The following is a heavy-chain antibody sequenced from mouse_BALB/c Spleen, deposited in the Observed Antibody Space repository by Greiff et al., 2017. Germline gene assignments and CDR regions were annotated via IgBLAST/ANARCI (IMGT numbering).Heavy chain of an antibody. D-gene: IGHD3-3*01. V-gene: IGHV1-69*02. J-gene: IGHJ1*01. CDR2: IYPSDSYT. Sequence: VQLQQPGAELVRPGASVKLSCKASGYTFTSYWINWVKQRPGQGLEWIGNIYPSDSYTNYNQKFKDKATLTVDKSSSTAYMQLSSPTSEDSAVDYCTRRAGKGYFDVWGAGTTVTVSS. CDR3: TRRAGKGYFDV. CDR1: GYTFTSYW.